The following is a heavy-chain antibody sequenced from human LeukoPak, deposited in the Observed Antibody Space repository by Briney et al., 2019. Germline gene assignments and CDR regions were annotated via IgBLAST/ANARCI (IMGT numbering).Heavy chain of an antibody. J-gene: IGHJ5*02. Sequence: ASVTVSCTASGYAFTDYYLHWMRQAPGQGLEWMGWINPNTGGTNYAPRFQDRVIMTRDTSITTAYMELTSLRSDDTAVYYCSRDTTMARWFDPWGQGTLVTVSS. V-gene: IGHV1-2*02. CDR3: SRDTTMARWFDP. D-gene: IGHD5-24*01. CDR1: GYAFTDYY. CDR2: INPNTGGT.